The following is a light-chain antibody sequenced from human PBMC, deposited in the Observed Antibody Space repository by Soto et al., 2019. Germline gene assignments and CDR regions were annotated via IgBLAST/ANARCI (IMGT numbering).Light chain of an antibody. CDR3: QVWDSSSDHRVV. Sequence: SYELTQAPSVSVAPRQTARITCGGNNIAIKSVHWYQQKPGQAPVLVVYDDGDRPSGIPERFSGSNSGNTATLTITRVEAGDEADYHCQVWDSSSDHRVVFGGGTKVTVL. J-gene: IGLJ2*01. CDR1: NIAIKS. CDR2: DDG. V-gene: IGLV3-21*02.